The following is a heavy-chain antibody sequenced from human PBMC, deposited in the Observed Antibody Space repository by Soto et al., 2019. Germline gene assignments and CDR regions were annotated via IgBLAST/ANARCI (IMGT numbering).Heavy chain of an antibody. CDR3: ATSNTRYSSPDY. Sequence: QVQLQESGPGLVKPSETLSLTCTVSGGSISGFQWSWIRQPPGRGLEWSGSIYYSETTNNNPSLMRRVTIAVDTTTSQFSQKLASVTAGDTAVYYGATSNTRYSSPDYWVQGSLVTVSS. V-gene: IGHV4-59*08. CDR1: GGSISGFQ. CDR2: IYYSETT. D-gene: IGHD6-13*01. J-gene: IGHJ4*02.